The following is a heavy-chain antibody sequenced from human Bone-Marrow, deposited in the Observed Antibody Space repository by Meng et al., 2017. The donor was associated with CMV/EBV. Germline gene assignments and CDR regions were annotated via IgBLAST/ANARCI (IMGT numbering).Heavy chain of an antibody. J-gene: IGHJ4*02. V-gene: IGHV3-15*01. CDR2: IKSKTDGGTT. CDR3: TTEFTYYDFWSGYYTDY. CDR1: GFTFSNAW. Sequence: GESLKISCAASGFTFSNAWMSWVRQAPGKGLEWVGRIKSKTDGGTTDYAAPVKGRSTISRDDSKNTLYLQMNSLKTEDTAVYYCTTEFTYYDFWSGYYTDYWGQGTLVTVSS. D-gene: IGHD3-3*01.